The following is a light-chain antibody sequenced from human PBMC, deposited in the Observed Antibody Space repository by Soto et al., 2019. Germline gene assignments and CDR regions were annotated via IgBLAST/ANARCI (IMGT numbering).Light chain of an antibody. CDR3: QQYSVYWT. CDR1: RDVGSD. Sequence: QMTQSPSSLSASVGEKIIITCRASRDVGSDVSWYQQKPGQAPKLLIYAASNLYTGVPSRFSGSRSGTEFTLTISSLQPEDFASYYCQQYSVYWTFGQGTKVEIK. J-gene: IGKJ1*01. CDR2: AAS. V-gene: IGKV1-17*01.